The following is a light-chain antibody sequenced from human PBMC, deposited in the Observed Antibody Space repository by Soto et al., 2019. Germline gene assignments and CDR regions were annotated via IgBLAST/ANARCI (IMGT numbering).Light chain of an antibody. J-gene: IGLJ2*01. CDR1: NSNIGNNY. CDR2: DND. CDR3: GTWDSSLSAV. Sequence: QSVLTQPPSVSAAPGQKVTISCSGSNSNIGNNYVSWYQQLPGTAPKLLIYDNDVRPSGIPDRFSGSKSGTSATLDITGLQTGDEADYYCGTWDSSLSAVFGGGIKVTVL. V-gene: IGLV1-51*01.